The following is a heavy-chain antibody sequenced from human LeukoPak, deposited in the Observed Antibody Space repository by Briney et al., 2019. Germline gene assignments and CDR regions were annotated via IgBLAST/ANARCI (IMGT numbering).Heavy chain of an antibody. D-gene: IGHD1-26*01. Sequence: PGGSLRLPCAASGFSFSSYNTHWARQAPGKGLEWLAFMGNDGVTEFYPDSVRGRFTVSRDTSKNTLYLQMVSLRPEDTAVYYCARDHMWAFDHWGQGTLVTVSS. J-gene: IGHJ4*02. CDR1: GFSFSSYN. CDR2: MGNDGVTE. V-gene: IGHV3-30*02. CDR3: ARDHMWAFDH.